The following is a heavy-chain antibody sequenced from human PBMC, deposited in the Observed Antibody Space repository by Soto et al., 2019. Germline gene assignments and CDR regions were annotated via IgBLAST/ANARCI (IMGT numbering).Heavy chain of an antibody. CDR1: GGSITRGGYY. Sequence: PSETLSLTCTVSGGSITRGGYYWSWIRQHPGKGLEWIGYIYNSGTTYYNPSLKSRVTISVDTSKNQFSLKLSSVTAADTAVYYCARDSWGGYYTSGELAPSQFDPWGQGTLVTVSS. J-gene: IGHJ5*02. CDR3: ARDSWGGYYTSGELAPSQFDP. D-gene: IGHD3-16*01. V-gene: IGHV4-31*03. CDR2: IYNSGTT.